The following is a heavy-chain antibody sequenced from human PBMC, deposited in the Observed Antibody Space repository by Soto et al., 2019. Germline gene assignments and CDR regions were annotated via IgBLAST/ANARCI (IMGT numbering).Heavy chain of an antibody. CDR3: ARVVNDILTGPFPVDYYYGMDV. D-gene: IGHD3-9*01. Sequence: SETLSLTCTVSGGSISSGDYYWSWIRQPPGRGLERIGYIYYSGSTYYNPSLKSRVTISVDTSKNQFSLKLSSVTAADTAVYYCARVVNDILTGPFPVDYYYGMDVWGQGTTVTVSS. V-gene: IGHV4-30-4*01. CDR1: GGSISSGDYY. J-gene: IGHJ6*02. CDR2: IYYSGST.